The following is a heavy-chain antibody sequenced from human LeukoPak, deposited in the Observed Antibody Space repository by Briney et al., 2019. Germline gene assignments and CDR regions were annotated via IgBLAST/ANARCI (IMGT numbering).Heavy chain of an antibody. CDR1: GFTFSSYA. J-gene: IGHJ2*01. D-gene: IGHD4-17*01. Sequence: PGRSLRLSCAASGFTFSSYAMHWVRQAPGKGLEWVAVISYDGSNKHYADSVKGRFTISRDNSKNTLYLQMNSLRAEDTAVYYCARGDYGDRNLSWYFDLWGRGTLVTVSS. CDR3: ARGDYGDRNLSWYFDL. CDR2: ISYDGSNK. V-gene: IGHV3-30-3*01.